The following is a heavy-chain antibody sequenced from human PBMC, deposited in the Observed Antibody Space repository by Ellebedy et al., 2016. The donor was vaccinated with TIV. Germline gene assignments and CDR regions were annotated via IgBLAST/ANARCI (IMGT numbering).Heavy chain of an antibody. CDR1: GGSISSGGYY. Sequence: SETLSLXXTVSGGSISSGGYYWSWIRQHPGKGLEWIGYIYYSGSTYYNPSLKSRVTISVDTSKNQFSLKLSSVTAADTAVYYCARAQTPQFMISAFDIWGQGTMVTVSS. CDR2: IYYSGST. CDR3: ARAQTPQFMISAFDI. D-gene: IGHD3-16*01. J-gene: IGHJ3*02. V-gene: IGHV4-31*03.